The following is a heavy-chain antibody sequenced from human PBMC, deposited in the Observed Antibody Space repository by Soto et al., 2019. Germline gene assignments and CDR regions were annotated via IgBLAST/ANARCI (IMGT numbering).Heavy chain of an antibody. CDR1: GGTFSSYA. J-gene: IGHJ6*02. CDR3: ARDSWVVAARGTDYYYYGMDV. D-gene: IGHD2-15*01. Sequence: SVKVSCKASGGTFSSYAISWVRQAPGQGLEWMGGIIPIFGTANYAQKFQGRVTITADESTSTAYMELSSLRSEDTAVYYCARDSWVVAARGTDYYYYGMDVWGQGTTGT. CDR2: IIPIFGTA. V-gene: IGHV1-69*13.